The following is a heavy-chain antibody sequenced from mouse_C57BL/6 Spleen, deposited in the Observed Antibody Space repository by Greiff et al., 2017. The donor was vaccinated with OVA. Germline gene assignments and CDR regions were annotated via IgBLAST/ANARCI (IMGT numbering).Heavy chain of an antibody. D-gene: IGHD2-5*01. V-gene: IGHV5-6*01. CDR1: GFTFSSYG. Sequence: EVQVVESGGDLVKPGGSLKLSCAASGFTFSSYGMSWVRQTPDKRLEWVATISSGGSYTYYPDSVKGRFTISRDNAKNTLYLQMSSLKSEDTAMYYCARGDSNYGFAYWGQGTLVTVSA. CDR2: ISSGGSYT. CDR3: ARGDSNYGFAY. J-gene: IGHJ3*01.